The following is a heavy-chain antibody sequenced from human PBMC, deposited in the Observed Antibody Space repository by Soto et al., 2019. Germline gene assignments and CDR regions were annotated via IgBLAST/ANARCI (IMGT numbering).Heavy chain of an antibody. CDR3: ASNILEWSLKPYYYYGMDV. CDR1: GGSISSGDYY. V-gene: IGHV4-30-4*01. D-gene: IGHD3-3*01. CDR2: IYYSGST. J-gene: IGHJ6*02. Sequence: SETLSLTCTVSGGSISSGDYYWSWIRQPPGKGLEWIGYIYYSGSTYYNPSLKSRVTISVDTSKNQFSLKLSSVTAADAAVYYCASNILEWSLKPYYYYGMDVWGQGTTVTVSS.